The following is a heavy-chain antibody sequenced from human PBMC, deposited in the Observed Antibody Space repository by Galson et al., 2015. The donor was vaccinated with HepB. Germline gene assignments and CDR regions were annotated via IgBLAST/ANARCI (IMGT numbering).Heavy chain of an antibody. CDR1: GFTFSSYS. J-gene: IGHJ6*02. D-gene: IGHD2-2*01. CDR2: ISSSSSYI. CDR3: ARVPPPYCSSTSCYALHYYYYYGMDV. Sequence: SLRLSCAASGFTFSSYSMNWVRQAPGKGLEWVSSISSSSSYIYYADSVKGRFTISRDNAKNSLYLQMNSLRAEDTAVYYCARVPPPYCSSTSCYALHYYYYYGMDVWGQGTTVTVSS. V-gene: IGHV3-21*01.